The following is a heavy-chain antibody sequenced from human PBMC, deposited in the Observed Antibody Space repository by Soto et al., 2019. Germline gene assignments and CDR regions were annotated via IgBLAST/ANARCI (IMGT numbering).Heavy chain of an antibody. CDR2: ISYDGSNK. Sequence: QVQLVESGGGVVQPGRSLRLSCAASGFTFSNYGMHWVRQAPGKGLEWVAVISYDGSNKYYADSVKGRFTISRDNSKNTLYLQMNSLRAEDTAVYYCAKDYGDYGGFDYWGQGTLVTVSS. CDR3: AKDYGDYGGFDY. V-gene: IGHV3-30*18. J-gene: IGHJ4*02. CDR1: GFTFSNYG. D-gene: IGHD4-17*01.